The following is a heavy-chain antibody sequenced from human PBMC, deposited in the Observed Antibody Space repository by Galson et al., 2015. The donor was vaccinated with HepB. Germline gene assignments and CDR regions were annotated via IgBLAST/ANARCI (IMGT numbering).Heavy chain of an antibody. CDR3: ARHYEGPTVTTEGYYGMDV. V-gene: IGHV5-10-1*01. CDR2: IDPSDSYT. Sequence: QSGAEVKKPGESLRISCKGSGYSFTSYWISWVRQMPGKGLEWMGRIDPSDSYTNYSPSFQGHVTISADKSISTAYLQWSSLKASDTAMYYCARHYEGPTVTTEGYYGMDVWGQGTAVTVSS. J-gene: IGHJ6*02. D-gene: IGHD4-17*01. CDR1: GYSFTSYW.